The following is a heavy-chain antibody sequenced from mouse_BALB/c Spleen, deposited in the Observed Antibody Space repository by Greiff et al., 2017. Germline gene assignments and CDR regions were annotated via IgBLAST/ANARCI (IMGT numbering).Heavy chain of an antibody. V-gene: IGHV1-14*01. CDR1: GYTFTSYV. CDR3: ARAAYYGSSSSVAY. CDR2: INPYNDGT. Sequence: VQLQQSGPELVKPGASVKMSCKASGYTFTSYVMHWVKQKPGQGLEWIGYINPYNDGTKYNEKFKGKATLTSDKSSSTAYMELSSLTSEDSAVYYCARAAYYGSSSSVAYWGQGTLVTVSA. J-gene: IGHJ3*01. D-gene: IGHD1-1*01.